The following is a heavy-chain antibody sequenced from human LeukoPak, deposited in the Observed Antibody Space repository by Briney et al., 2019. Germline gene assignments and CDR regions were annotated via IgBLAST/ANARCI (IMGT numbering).Heavy chain of an antibody. V-gene: IGHV1-46*01. CDR3: ARDRYYDHYMDV. Sequence: ASVTVSCKASGYTFTSYYMHWVRQPPGQGLEWMGIINPSGGSTSYAQKFQGRVTMTRDTSTSTVYMELSSLRSEDTDVYYCARDRYYDHYMDVWGKGTTVTVSS. CDR1: GYTFTSYY. J-gene: IGHJ6*03. CDR2: INPSGGST.